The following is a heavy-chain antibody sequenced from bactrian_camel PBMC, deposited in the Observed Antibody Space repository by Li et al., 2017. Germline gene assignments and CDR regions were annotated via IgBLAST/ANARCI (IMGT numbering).Heavy chain of an antibody. V-gene: IGHV3S53*01. D-gene: IGHD3*01. J-gene: IGHJ6*01. CDR1: DDPTSKYYMDDTYC. CDR3: AAEKGVMTAIQGLRVLTFGVGFGY. CDR2: IDKDGTT. Sequence: HVQLVESGGGSVQAGGSLRLACKVTDDPTSKYYMDDTYCMGWFRQVPGKEREEVAHIDKDGTTNYAHSVKGRFTVSKDNAKHTLYLQMDSLKPEDTAMYYCAAEKGVMTAIQGLRVLTFGVGFGYGGQGTQVTVS.